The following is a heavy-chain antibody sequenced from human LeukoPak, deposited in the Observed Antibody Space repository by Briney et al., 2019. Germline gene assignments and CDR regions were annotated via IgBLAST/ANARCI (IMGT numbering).Heavy chain of an antibody. CDR2: IHYSGST. V-gene: IGHV4-59*01. J-gene: IGHJ4*02. CDR1: GGSISSYY. Sequence: SETLSLTCTVSGGSISSYYWSWIRQPPGKGLEWIGYIHYSGSTYYNPSLTSRVTISIDTSKNQFSLRLSSVTAADTAVYYCAREGSRDFWSGPVYYFDYWGQGTLVTVSS. D-gene: IGHD3-3*01. CDR3: AREGSRDFWSGPVYYFDY.